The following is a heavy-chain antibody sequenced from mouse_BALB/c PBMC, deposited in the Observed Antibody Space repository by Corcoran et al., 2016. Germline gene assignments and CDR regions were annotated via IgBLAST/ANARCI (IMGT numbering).Heavy chain of an antibody. CDR3: ARRAYYYRDFDY. D-gene: IGHD2-14*01. CDR2: IFPGSGTT. J-gene: IGHJ2*01. Sequence: QVQLQQSGTELMKPGASVKISYKASDYTFSAYWIEWVKQRPGHGLEWIGEIFPGSGTTNYNEKFKAKATFTADSSSNTAYMQFSSLTSEDSAVYYCARRAYYYRDFDYWGQGTTLTVSS. CDR1: DYTFSAYW. V-gene: IGHV1-9*01.